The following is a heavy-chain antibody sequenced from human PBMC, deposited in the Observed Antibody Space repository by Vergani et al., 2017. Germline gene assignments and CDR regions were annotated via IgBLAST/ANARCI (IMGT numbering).Heavy chain of an antibody. D-gene: IGHD2-2*01. CDR3: AREAGIVVVVPAAEPDYYYYGMDV. CDR1: GFTFSSYG. J-gene: IGHJ6*02. Sequence: QVQLVESGGGVVQPGRSLRLSCAASGFTFSSYGMHWVRQAPGKGLEWVAVIWYDGSNKYYADSVKGRFTISRDKSKNTLYLQMNSLRAEDTAVYYCAREAGIVVVVPAAEPDYYYYGMDVWGQGTTVTVSS. V-gene: IGHV3-33*01. CDR2: IWYDGSNK.